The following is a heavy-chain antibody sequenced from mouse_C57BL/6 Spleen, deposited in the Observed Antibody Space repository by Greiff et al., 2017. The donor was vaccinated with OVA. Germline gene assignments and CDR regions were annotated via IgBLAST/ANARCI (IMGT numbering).Heavy chain of an antibody. J-gene: IGHJ2*01. Sequence: DVQLQESGPGLVKPSQSLSLTCSVTGYSITSGYYWNWIRQFPGNKLEWMGYISYDGSNNYNPSLKNRISITRDTSKNQFFLKLNSVTTEDTATYYCARDYYGSSRFDYWGQGTTLTVSS. CDR2: ISYDGSN. CDR3: ARDYYGSSRFDY. V-gene: IGHV3-6*01. CDR1: GYSITSGYY. D-gene: IGHD1-1*01.